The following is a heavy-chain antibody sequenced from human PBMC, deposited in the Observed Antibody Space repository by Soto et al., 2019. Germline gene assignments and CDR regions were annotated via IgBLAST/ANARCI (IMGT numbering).Heavy chain of an antibody. CDR2: ISSDGSNK. J-gene: IGHJ3*02. CDR1: GFTFSSYG. Sequence: GGSLRLSCRVSGFTFSSYGMHWVRQAPGKGLEWVAFISSDGSNKYYVDSVKGRFTISRDNSKNTLYLQMNSLRAEDTAVYYCATETSAYDAFDIWGQGTMVTVSS. CDR3: ATETSAYDAFDI. V-gene: IGHV3-30*03.